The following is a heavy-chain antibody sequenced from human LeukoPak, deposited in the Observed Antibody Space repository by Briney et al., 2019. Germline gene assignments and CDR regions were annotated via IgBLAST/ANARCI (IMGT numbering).Heavy chain of an antibody. CDR3: AKAPYCSGGSCYDDC. Sequence: GGPLRLSCAASGFTFSSYGMHWVRQAPGKGLEWVAFIRYDGSNKYYADSVKGRFTISRDNSKNTLYLQMNSLRAEDTAVYYCAKAPYCSGGSCYDDCWGQGTLVTVSS. CDR1: GFTFSSYG. V-gene: IGHV3-30*02. CDR2: IRYDGSNK. J-gene: IGHJ4*02. D-gene: IGHD2-15*01.